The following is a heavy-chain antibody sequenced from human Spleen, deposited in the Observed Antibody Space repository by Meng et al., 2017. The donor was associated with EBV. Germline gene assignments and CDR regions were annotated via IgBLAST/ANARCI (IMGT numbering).Heavy chain of an antibody. Sequence: QWVGSGGGSVRPGGSLRLSCAAIGFTFSSYRMDWVRQAPGKGLVWVPRINSDGHSTNYADSVKGRFTISRDNAKNTLYLQMNSLRAEDTAVYYCARGLDYWGQGSLVTVSS. CDR3: ARGLDY. CDR2: INSDGHST. J-gene: IGHJ4*02. D-gene: IGHD4-11*01. CDR1: GFTFSSYR. V-gene: IGHV3-74*01.